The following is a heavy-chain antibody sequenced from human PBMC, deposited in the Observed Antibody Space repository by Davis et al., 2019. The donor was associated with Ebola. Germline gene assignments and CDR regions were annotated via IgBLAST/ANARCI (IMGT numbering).Heavy chain of an antibody. CDR3: ASDCCGRVFDY. V-gene: IGHV1-46*01. CDR2: INPNDGRT. Sequence: ASVKVSCKASGYTFTNYYMHWVRQAPGQGLEWMGMINPNDGRTIYAQKFQGRVTVTRDTSTTTVYMELSSLRSEDTAVYYCASDCCGRVFDYWGQGTLVTVSS. D-gene: IGHD2-15*01. CDR1: GYTFTNYY. J-gene: IGHJ4*02.